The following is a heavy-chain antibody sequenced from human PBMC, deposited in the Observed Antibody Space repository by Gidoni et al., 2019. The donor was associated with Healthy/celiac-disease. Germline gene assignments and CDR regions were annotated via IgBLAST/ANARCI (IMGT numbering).Heavy chain of an antibody. CDR3: ARGGKMATIIGHYYYYMDV. CDR2: IYYSGST. J-gene: IGHJ6*03. V-gene: IGHV4-59*01. Sequence: QVQLQESGPGLVKPSETLSLTCTVSGGSISSNYWSWIRQPPGKGLEWIGYIYYSGSTNYNPSLKSRVTISVDTSKNQFSLKLSSVTAADTAVYYCARGGKMATIIGHYYYYMDVWGKGTTVTVSS. D-gene: IGHD5-12*01. CDR1: GGSISSNY.